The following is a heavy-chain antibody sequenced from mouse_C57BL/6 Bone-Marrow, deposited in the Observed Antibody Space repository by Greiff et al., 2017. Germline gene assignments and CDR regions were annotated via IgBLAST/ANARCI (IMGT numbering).Heavy chain of an antibody. D-gene: IGHD1-1*01. J-gene: IGHJ3*01. CDR2: IYPGSGNT. CDR1: GYSFTSYY. CDR3: ARDYHYYGSSYEGFAY. V-gene: IGHV1-66*01. Sequence: QVQLQQSGPELVKPGASVKISCKASGYSFTSYYIHWVQQRPGQGLEWIGWIYPGSGNTKYNEKFKGKATLTADTSSSTAYMQLSSLTSEDSAVYYCARDYHYYGSSYEGFAYWGQGTRVTVSA.